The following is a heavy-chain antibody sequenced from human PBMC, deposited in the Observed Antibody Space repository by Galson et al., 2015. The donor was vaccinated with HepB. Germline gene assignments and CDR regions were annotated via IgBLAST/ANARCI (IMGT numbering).Heavy chain of an antibody. CDR2: INTNTGNP. J-gene: IGHJ6*02. CDR1: GYTFTSYA. CDR3: ARDLELLAEYYYYGMDV. D-gene: IGHD3-10*01. V-gene: IGHV7-4-1*02. Sequence: SVKVSCKASGYTFTSYAMNWVRQAPGQGLEWMGWINTNTGNPTYAQGFTGRFVFSLDTSVSTAYLQISSLKAEDTAVYYCARDLELLAEYYYYGMDVWGQGTTVTVSS.